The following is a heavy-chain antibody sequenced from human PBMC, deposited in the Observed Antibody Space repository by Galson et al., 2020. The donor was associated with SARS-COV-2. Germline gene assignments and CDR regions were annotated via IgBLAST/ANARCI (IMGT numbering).Heavy chain of an antibody. J-gene: IGHJ4*02. CDR2: ISAYNGNT. D-gene: IGHD4-17*01. Sequence: ASVKVSCKASGYTFTSYGISWVRQAPGQGLEWMGWISAYNGNTNYAQKLQGRVTMTTDTSTSTAYMELRSLRSDDTAVYYCARVMRGTVTRAYYFDYWGQGTLVTVSS. CDR1: GYTFTSYG. V-gene: IGHV1-18*01. CDR3: ARVMRGTVTRAYYFDY.